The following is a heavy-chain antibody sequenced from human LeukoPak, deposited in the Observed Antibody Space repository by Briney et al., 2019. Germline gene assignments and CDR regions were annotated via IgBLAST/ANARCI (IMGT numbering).Heavy chain of an antibody. J-gene: IGHJ3*01. CDR2: IYSTGST. Sequence: TGGSLRLSCAASGFTVITNYMNWVRQAPGRGLEWVSVIYSTGSTYYADSVRGRFTISRDPSKNTFYLHMSALRDEDTAVYYCACPILGATSDSAFEGWGQGTMVTVSS. D-gene: IGHD1-26*01. CDR3: ACPILGATSDSAFEG. V-gene: IGHV3-53*01. CDR1: GFTVITNY.